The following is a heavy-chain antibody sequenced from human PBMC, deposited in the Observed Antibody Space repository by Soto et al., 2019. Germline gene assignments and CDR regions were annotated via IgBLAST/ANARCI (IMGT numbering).Heavy chain of an antibody. J-gene: IGHJ4*02. D-gene: IGHD3-3*01. V-gene: IGHV4-34*01. CDR1: GGYFGVYY. CDR2: INHSGST. Sequence: PSETQSLTNAVYGGYFGVYYGRWIRQPPGKGLEWIGEINHSGSTNYNPSLKSRVTISVDTSKNQFSLKLSSVTAADTAVYYCARTLRFLHLLSNWGQGTLVTGSS. CDR3: ARTLRFLHLLSN.